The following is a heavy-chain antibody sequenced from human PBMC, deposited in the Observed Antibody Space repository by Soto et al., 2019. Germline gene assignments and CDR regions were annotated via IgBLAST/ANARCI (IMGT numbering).Heavy chain of an antibody. Sequence: QVQLVQSGAEVKKPGASVKLSCRTSGYTFTHYYLHWGRQAPGQGIEWLAIINPASGSTNYAQDFQGRVTWTMDTSTTTVYMELSGLIAEDTAIFYCARDLAAGDHWGQGTLVTVSS. D-gene: IGHD6-13*01. CDR2: INPASGST. CDR1: GYTFTHYY. V-gene: IGHV1-46*01. J-gene: IGHJ4*02. CDR3: ARDLAAGDH.